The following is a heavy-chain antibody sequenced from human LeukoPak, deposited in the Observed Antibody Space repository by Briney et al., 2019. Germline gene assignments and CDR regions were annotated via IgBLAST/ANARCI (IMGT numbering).Heavy chain of an antibody. D-gene: IGHD6-13*01. CDR3: AKSYSSSWRDEYFDY. V-gene: IGHV3-30*18. J-gene: IGHJ4*02. CDR2: ISYDGSNK. Sequence: GGSLRLSCAASGFTFSSYGMHWVRQAPGKGLEWVAVISYDGSNKYYADSVKGRFTISRDNSKNTPYLQMNSLRAEDTAVYYCAKSYSSSWRDEYFDYWGQGTLVTVSS. CDR1: GFTFSSYG.